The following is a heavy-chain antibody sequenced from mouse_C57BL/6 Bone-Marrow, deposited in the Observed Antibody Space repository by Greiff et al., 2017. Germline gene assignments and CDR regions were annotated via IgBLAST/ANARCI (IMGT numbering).Heavy chain of an antibody. CDR3: ARLATGDAMDD. Sequence: EVQLQQSGPELVKPGASVMMSCKASGYTFTDYNMHWVKQSHGKSLEWIGYINPNTGGASYNQEVKGKATLTVNKSSTTAYSELRSLRSEDSAVYYCARLATGDAMDDWGQGTSVTVSS. CDR2: INPNTGGA. V-gene: IGHV1-22*01. CDR1: GYTFTDYN. J-gene: IGHJ4*01. D-gene: IGHD1-1*01.